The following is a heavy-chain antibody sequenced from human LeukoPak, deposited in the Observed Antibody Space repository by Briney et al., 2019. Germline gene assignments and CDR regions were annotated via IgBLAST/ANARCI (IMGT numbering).Heavy chain of an antibody. V-gene: IGHV3-9*01. J-gene: IGHJ6*02. Sequence: GGSLRLSCAASGFTFDDYAMHWVRQAPGKGLEWVSGISWNSGSIGYADSVKGRFTISRDNAKNSLYLQMDSLRAEDTAIYYCARGRPYGMDVWGQGTTVTVSS. CDR3: ARGRPYGMDV. CDR1: GFTFDDYA. CDR2: ISWNSGSI.